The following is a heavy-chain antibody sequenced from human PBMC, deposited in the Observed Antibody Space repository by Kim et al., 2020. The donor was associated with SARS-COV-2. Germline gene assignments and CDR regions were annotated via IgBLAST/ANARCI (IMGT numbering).Heavy chain of an antibody. CDR2: IIPIFGIA. CDR3: AWEGYYSESSGYFFDY. Sequence: SVKVSCKASGGTFSSYAISWVRQAPGQGLEWMGRIIPIFGIANYVQKFQGRVTITADKSTSTAYMELSSLRSEDTAVYYCAWEGYYSESSGYFFDYWGPGTLVT. V-gene: IGHV1-69*04. J-gene: IGHJ4*02. D-gene: IGHD3-22*01. CDR1: GGTFSSYA.